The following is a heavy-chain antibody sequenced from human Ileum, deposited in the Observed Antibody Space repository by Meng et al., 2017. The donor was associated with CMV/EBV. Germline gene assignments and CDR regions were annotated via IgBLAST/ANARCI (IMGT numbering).Heavy chain of an antibody. J-gene: IGHJ4*02. CDR1: GYSFNTYA. V-gene: IGHV7-4-1*02. CDR2: INTNTGNP. D-gene: IGHD1-26*01. CDR3: ARTSYFVGVTDLDY. Sequence: SGYSFNTYAMNWVRQAPGRGLEWRGWINTNTGNPTYGQDFTGRFVFSLDTSVSTAYLQISSLKAEDTAIYYCARTSYFVGVTDLDYWGQGSLVTVSS.